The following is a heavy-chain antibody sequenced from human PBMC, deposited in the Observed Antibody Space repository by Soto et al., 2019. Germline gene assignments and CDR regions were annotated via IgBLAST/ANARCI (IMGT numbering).Heavy chain of an antibody. Sequence: QTGGSLRLSCAASGFTFSSYWMSWVRQAPGKGLEWVANIKQDGSEKYYVDSVKGRFTISRDNAKNSLYLQMNSLGAEDTAVYYCARDHGTGLEWLPHYYYYYGMDVWGQGTTVTVSS. D-gene: IGHD3-3*01. J-gene: IGHJ6*02. CDR2: IKQDGSEK. CDR1: GFTFSSYW. V-gene: IGHV3-7*03. CDR3: ARDHGTGLEWLPHYYYYYGMDV.